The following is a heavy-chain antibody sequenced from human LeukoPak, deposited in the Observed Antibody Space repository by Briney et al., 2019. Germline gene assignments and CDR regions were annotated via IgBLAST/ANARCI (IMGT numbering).Heavy chain of an antibody. CDR2: IYYSGST. J-gene: IGHJ5*02. D-gene: IGHD3-16*02. CDR1: GGSISSYY. CDR3: ASSGLYYDYVWGSYRSLGWFDP. V-gene: IGHV4-59*12. Sequence: SETLSLTCTVSGGSISSYYWSWIRQPPGKGLEWIGYIYYSGSTNYNPSLKSRVTISVDTSKNQFSPKLSSVTAADTAVYYCASSGLYYDYVWGSYRSLGWFDPWGQGTLVTVSS.